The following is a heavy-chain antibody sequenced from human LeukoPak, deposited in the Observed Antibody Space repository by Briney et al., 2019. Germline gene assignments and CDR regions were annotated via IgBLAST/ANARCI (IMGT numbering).Heavy chain of an antibody. CDR1: GASSRTNA. J-gene: IGHJ3*02. CDR3: ARERDDDPFDI. Sequence: ASVKVSCKSSGASSRTNAIVWLRQAHGPRPEWEGWISAAQTFQDRLTLTRDNAASTVYMDLSSLRPEDTAEYFCARERDDDPFDIWGQGTLVIVSS. D-gene: IGHD1-1*01. CDR2: ISAA. V-gene: IGHV1-3*01.